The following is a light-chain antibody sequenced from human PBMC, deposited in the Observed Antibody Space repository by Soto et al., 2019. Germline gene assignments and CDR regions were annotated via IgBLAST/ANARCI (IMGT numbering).Light chain of an antibody. Sequence: EVVMTQSPATVSVSPGERATLSCRASQSVSSNLAWYQQKPGQAPRLLIYGASTRATGTPARFSGSGSGTEFTLTISSLQSEDFAVYYCQQYNSWPPYTFGQGTELEIK. CDR3: QQYNSWPPYT. CDR2: GAS. J-gene: IGKJ2*01. CDR1: QSVSSN. V-gene: IGKV3-15*01.